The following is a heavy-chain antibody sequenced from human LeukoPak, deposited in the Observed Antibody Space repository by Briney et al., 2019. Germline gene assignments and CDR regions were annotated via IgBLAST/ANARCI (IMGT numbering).Heavy chain of an antibody. V-gene: IGHV4-39*07. CDR2: IYYSGST. CDR3: ARTANYYYYYMDV. CDR1: GGSISSSSYY. Sequence: PSETLSLTCTVSGGSISSSSYYWGWIRQPPGKGLEWIGSIYYSGSTYYNPSLKSRVTISVDTSKNQFSLKLTSVTAADTAVYYCARTANYYYYYMDVWGKGTTVIVSS. J-gene: IGHJ6*03.